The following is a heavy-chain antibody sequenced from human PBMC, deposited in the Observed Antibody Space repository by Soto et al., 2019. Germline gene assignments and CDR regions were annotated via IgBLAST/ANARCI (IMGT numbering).Heavy chain of an antibody. CDR1: GYTFSGYA. V-gene: IGHV1-3*01. CDR3: ATDWSTLIAAANF. J-gene: IGHJ4*02. Sequence: GASVKVSCKASGYTFSGYAMHWVRQAPGQRLEWMGWINAGNGNTKYSQKFQGRVTITRDTSASTAYMELSSLRSEDTAVYYCATDWSTLIAAANFWGQGTLVTVSS. CDR2: INAGNGNT. D-gene: IGHD6-13*01.